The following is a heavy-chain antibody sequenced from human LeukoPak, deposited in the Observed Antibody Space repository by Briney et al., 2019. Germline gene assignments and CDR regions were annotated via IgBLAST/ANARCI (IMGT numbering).Heavy chain of an antibody. J-gene: IGHJ4*02. CDR3: ARASVGGRDYHLDS. CDR1: GFTFSSYW. CDR2: IKTDGSHT. D-gene: IGHD4-23*01. Sequence: PGGSLRLSCAASGFTFSSYWMTWVRQAPGKGLEWVANIKTDGSHTYYVDSVKGPFTISRDNAKNLLFLQLGSLRADDTGVYYCARASVGGRDYHLDSWGQGTLVTVSS. V-gene: IGHV3-7*01.